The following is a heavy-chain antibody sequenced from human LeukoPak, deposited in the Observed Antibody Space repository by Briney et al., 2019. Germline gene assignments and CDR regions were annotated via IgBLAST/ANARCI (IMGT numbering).Heavy chain of an antibody. CDR1: GFTFSSYS. J-gene: IGHJ4*02. V-gene: IGHV3-21*01. CDR2: ISSSSSYI. D-gene: IGHD1-26*01. CDR3: ARAFGSYSFDY. Sequence: GGSLRLSXAASGFTFSSYSMNWVRQAPGKGLEWVSSISSSSSYIYYADSVKGRFTISRDNAKNSLYLQMNSLRAEDTAVYYCARAFGSYSFDYWGQGTLVTVSS.